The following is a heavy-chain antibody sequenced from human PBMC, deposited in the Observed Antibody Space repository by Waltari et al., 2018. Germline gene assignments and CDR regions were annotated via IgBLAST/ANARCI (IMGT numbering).Heavy chain of an antibody. CDR3: ARGTWIQLWLQTLAFDI. V-gene: IGHV4-34*01. Sequence: QVQLQQWGAGLLKPSETLSLTCAVYGGSFSGYYWSWIRQPPGKGLEWIGEINHSGSTNYNPSLKRRVTISVDTSKNQFSLKLSSVTAADTAVYYCARGTWIQLWLQTLAFDIWGQGTMVTVSS. D-gene: IGHD5-18*01. CDR1: GGSFSGYY. CDR2: INHSGST. J-gene: IGHJ3*02.